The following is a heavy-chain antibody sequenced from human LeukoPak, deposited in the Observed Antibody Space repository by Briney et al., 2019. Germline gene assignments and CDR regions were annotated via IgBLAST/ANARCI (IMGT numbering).Heavy chain of an antibody. J-gene: IGHJ5*02. V-gene: IGHV3-23*01. CDR3: ARESGLYSSSWDTQNWFDP. CDR2: ISGSGGNT. Sequence: GGSLRLSCAASGFTFSSYSMNWVRQAPGKGLEWVSAISGSGGNTYYADSVKGRFTISRDNSKNTLYLQMNSLRAEDTAVYYCARESGLYSSSWDTQNWFDPWGQGTLVTVSS. CDR1: GFTFSSYS. D-gene: IGHD6-13*01.